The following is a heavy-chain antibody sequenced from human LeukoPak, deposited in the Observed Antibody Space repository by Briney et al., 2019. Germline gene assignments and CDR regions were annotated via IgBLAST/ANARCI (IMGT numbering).Heavy chain of an antibody. V-gene: IGHV4-4*09. D-gene: IGHD3-22*01. Sequence: SETLSLTCTVSGGSISSYYWSWIRQPPGKGLEWIGYIYTSGSTNYNPSLKSRVTISVDTSKNQFSLKLSSVTAADTAVYYCARGYDSSGIYYYYYYMDVWVKGTTVTVSS. CDR3: ARGYDSSGIYYYYYYMDV. CDR2: IYTSGST. J-gene: IGHJ6*03. CDR1: GGSISSYY.